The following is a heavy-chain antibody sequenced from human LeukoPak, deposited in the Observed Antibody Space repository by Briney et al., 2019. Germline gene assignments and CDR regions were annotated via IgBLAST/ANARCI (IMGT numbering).Heavy chain of an antibody. J-gene: IGHJ6*04. CDR2: ISSSGSTI. CDR1: GFTFSRYW. CDR3: AELGITMIGGV. D-gene: IGHD3-10*02. Sequence: PGGSLRLSCAASGFTFSRYWMSWVHQAPGKGLEWVSYISSSGSTIYYADSVKGRFTISRDNAKNSLYLQMNSLRAEDTAVYYCAELGITMIGGVWGKGTTVTISS. V-gene: IGHV3-48*03.